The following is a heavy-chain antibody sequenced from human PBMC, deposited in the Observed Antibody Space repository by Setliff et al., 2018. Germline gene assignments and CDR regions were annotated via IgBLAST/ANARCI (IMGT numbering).Heavy chain of an antibody. J-gene: IGHJ3*01. CDR1: GYILNSYG. V-gene: IGHV1-18*01. Sequence: ASVKVSCKASGYILNSYGISWVRQAPGQGLEWMGWFSSYNDITNYAQRFQGRVTLTTDMSTSAAYMELRSLGSDDTAVYYCAISTLSICSGGTCPNVFDVWGQGTMVT. D-gene: IGHD2-15*01. CDR2: FSSYNDIT. CDR3: AISTLSICSGGTCPNVFDV.